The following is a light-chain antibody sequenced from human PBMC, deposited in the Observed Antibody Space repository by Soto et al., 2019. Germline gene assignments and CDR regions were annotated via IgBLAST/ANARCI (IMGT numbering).Light chain of an antibody. CDR3: SAKTSSSSPFV. V-gene: IGLV2-14*01. CDR2: EVS. CDR1: TSDVGAYNY. Sequence: QAVVTQPASVSGSPGQSITISCTGSTSDVGAYNYVSWYKHHPGQAPQLMIYEVSNRPSGVSNRFSGSKSGNTASLTISGLQADDEGDYYCSAKTSSSSPFVFGTGTKLTVL. J-gene: IGLJ1*01.